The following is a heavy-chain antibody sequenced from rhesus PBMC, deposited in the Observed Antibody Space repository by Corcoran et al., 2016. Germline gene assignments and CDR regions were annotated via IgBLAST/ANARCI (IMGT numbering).Heavy chain of an antibody. D-gene: IGHD6-31*01. CDR3: ARSRLAAAGYFEF. CDR1: GFSISTSGTV. CDR2: IYGSGGSP. V-gene: IGHV4S6*01. J-gene: IGHJ1*01. Sequence: QVTLKESGPALVKPTQTLPLTCTFSGFSISTSGTVVGCIGLPPGKGLEGIGRIYGSGGSPDYNPSLKSRVTISTDTSKNQFSLKLSSVTAADTAVYYCARSRLAAAGYFEFWGQGALVTVSS.